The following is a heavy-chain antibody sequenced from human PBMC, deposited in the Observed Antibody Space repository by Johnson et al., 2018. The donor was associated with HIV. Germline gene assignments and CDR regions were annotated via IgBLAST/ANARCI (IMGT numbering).Heavy chain of an antibody. J-gene: IGHJ3*02. CDR3: ARDPMVRGAGGFDI. D-gene: IGHD3-10*01. V-gene: IGHV3-30*04. CDR1: GFTFSSYP. CDR2: ISYDGGNK. Sequence: QVQLVESGGGVVQPEMSLRLACAASGFTFSSYPMHWVRQAPGKGLAWVAVISYDGGNKYYTDSVKGRFTISRDNAKNSLYLQMNSLRAEDTAVYYCARDPMVRGAGGFDIWGQGTMVTVSS.